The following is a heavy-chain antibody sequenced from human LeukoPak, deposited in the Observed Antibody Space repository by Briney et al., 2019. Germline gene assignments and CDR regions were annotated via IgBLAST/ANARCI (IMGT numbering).Heavy chain of an antibody. CDR1: GFTFSSYA. V-gene: IGHV3-30-3*01. D-gene: IGHD3-22*01. Sequence: PGRSLRLSCAASGFTFSSYAMHWVRQAPGKGLEWVAVISYDGSNKYYADSVKGRFTISRDNSKNTLYLQMNSLRAEDTAVYYCVRSVDSSGYYPYYFDYWGQGTLVTVSS. J-gene: IGHJ4*02. CDR3: VRSVDSSGYYPYYFDY. CDR2: ISYDGSNK.